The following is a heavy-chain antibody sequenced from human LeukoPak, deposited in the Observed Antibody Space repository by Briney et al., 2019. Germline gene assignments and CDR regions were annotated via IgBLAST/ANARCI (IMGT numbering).Heavy chain of an antibody. CDR1: GGSISSYY. D-gene: IGHD4-11*01. V-gene: IGHV4-59*08. J-gene: IGHJ3*02. CDR3: ARRPEPYYYYSANDAFDI. CDR2: IYYSGST. Sequence: PSETLSLTCTVSGGSISSYYWSWIRQPPGKGLEWIGYIYYSGSTNYNPSLKSRVTISVDTSKNQFSLKLSSVTAADTAVYYCARRPEPYYYYSANDAFDIWGQGTMVTVSS.